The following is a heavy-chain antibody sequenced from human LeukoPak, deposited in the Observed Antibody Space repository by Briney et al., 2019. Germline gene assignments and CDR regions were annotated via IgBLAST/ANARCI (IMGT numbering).Heavy chain of an antibody. V-gene: IGHV3-21*04. CDR3: ARDAEIAVAGTFDY. CDR2: ISNDSSYI. D-gene: IGHD6-19*01. J-gene: IGHJ4*02. CDR1: GFTLSSYN. Sequence: GGSLRLSCAASGFTLSSYNMNWVRQAPGKGLEWVSSISNDSSYIYNADSVKGRFTISRDNAKNSLYLQMNSLRAEDTALYHCARDAEIAVAGTFDYWGQGTLVTVSS.